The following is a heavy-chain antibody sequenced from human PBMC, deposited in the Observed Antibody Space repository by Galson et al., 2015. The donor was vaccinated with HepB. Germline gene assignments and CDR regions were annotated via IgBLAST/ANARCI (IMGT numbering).Heavy chain of an antibody. CDR1: GFTFSRYT. CDR2: ISQDGSIT. J-gene: IGHJ4*02. CDR3: ARSEPRTWHNFDY. V-gene: IGHV3-30*04. Sequence: SLRLSCATSGFTFSRYTMHWVRQASGRGMEWVAVISQDGSITHHADSVKGRFTISRDNSKNTLYLQMNSLRTEDTAVFYCARSEPRTWHNFDYWGQGTLVTVPS. D-gene: IGHD1-14*01.